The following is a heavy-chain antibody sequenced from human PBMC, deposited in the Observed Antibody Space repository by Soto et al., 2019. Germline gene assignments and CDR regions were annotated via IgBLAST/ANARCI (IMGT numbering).Heavy chain of an antibody. CDR1: GGTFSSYV. CDR3: ASTVNYYDSSGPNWFDP. J-gene: IGHJ5*02. D-gene: IGHD3-22*01. CDR2: ISAIFGTA. Sequence: GASVKVSCKASGGTFSSYVISWVRQAPGQGFEWMGWISAIFGTANYAQKFQGRVTMTADESTSTAYMELSSLRSEDTAVYYCASTVNYYDSSGPNWFDPWGQGTLVTVSS. V-gene: IGHV1-69*13.